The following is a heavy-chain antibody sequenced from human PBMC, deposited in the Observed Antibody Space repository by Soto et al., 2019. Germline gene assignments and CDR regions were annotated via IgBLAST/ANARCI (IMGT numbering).Heavy chain of an antibody. CDR3: AHKGPEDWPLDY. CDR1: GFSLSTSGVG. J-gene: IGHJ4*02. CDR2: ISWDDSK. Sequence: QITLKESGPTLVRPTQTLTLTCAFSGFSLSTSGVGVGWLRQPPGKALEWLAVISWDDSKHYSPSLRSRLTITKDTSKNQVVLTMTNMDPMDTGTYYCAHKGPEDWPLDYWGQGTLVTVSS. D-gene: IGHD3-9*01. V-gene: IGHV2-5*02.